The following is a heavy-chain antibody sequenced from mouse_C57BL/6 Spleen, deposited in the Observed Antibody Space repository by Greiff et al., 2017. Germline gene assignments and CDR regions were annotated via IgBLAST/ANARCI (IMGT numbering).Heavy chain of an antibody. CDR2: IYPGDGDT. V-gene: IGHV1-82*01. CDR3: ANYDTFAY. J-gene: IGHJ3*01. Sequence: QVQLKESGPELVKPGASVKISCKASGYAFSSSWMNWVKQRPGKGLEWIGRIYPGDGDTNYNGKFKGKATLTADKSSSTAYMQLSSLTSEDSAVYFCANYDTFAYWGQGTLVTVSA. CDR1: GYAFSSSW. D-gene: IGHD2-4*01.